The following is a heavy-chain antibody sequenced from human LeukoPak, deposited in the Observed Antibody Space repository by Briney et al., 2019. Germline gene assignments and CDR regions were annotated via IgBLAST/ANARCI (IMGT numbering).Heavy chain of an antibody. CDR3: ARPHSKLRYFDWLLSSLGFDY. CDR2: ISSSGSTI. CDR1: GFNFNDYW. J-gene: IGHJ4*02. Sequence: GGSLRLSCAASGFNFNDYWMHWVRQAPGKGLEWVSYISSSGSTIYYADSAKGRFTISRDNAKNSLYLQMNSLRAEDTAVYYCARPHSKLRYFDWLLSSLGFDYWGQGTLVTVSS. V-gene: IGHV3-11*01. D-gene: IGHD3-9*01.